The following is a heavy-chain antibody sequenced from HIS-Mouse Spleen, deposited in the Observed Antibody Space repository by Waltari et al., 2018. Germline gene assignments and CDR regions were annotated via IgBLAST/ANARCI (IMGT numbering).Heavy chain of an antibody. J-gene: IGHJ2*01. Sequence: QLQLQESGPGLVKPSETLSLTCTVSGGSISSSSYYWGWIRQPPGKGLEWIGSIYYRGTTYYKPTLKVRVTISGDTSKSQFSLKLSSVTAADTAVYYCAREIPYSSSWYDWYFDLWGRGTLVTVSS. CDR1: GGSISSSSYY. D-gene: IGHD6-13*01. CDR3: AREIPYSSSWYDWYFDL. CDR2: IYYRGTT. V-gene: IGHV4-39*07.